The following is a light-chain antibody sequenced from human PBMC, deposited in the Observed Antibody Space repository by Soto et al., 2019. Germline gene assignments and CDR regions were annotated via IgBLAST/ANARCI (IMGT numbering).Light chain of an antibody. CDR3: QQLNSYPT. CDR2: DVS. V-gene: IGKV1-5*01. CDR1: QSINNL. Sequence: DVQITQSPSTLSASVGDRVTITCRASQSINNLLAWYQQKPGKAPKFLIYDVSTLESGVPSRFSGSGSGTEFTLTISSLQPDDFATYYCQQLNSYPTFGQGTRLE. J-gene: IGKJ5*01.